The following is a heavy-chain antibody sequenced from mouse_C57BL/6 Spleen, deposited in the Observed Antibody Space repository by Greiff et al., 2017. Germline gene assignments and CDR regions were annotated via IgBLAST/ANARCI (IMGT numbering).Heavy chain of an antibody. Sequence: QVQLQQSGAELARPGASVKMSCKASGYTFTSYTMHWVKQRPGQGLEWIGYINPSSGYTKYNQKFKDKATLTADKSSSTAYMQLSSLTSEDSAVYYCARDRALPYYFDYWGQGTTLTVSS. J-gene: IGHJ2*01. D-gene: IGHD2-10*01. CDR2: INPSSGYT. CDR3: ARDRALPYYFDY. CDR1: GYTFTSYT. V-gene: IGHV1-4*01.